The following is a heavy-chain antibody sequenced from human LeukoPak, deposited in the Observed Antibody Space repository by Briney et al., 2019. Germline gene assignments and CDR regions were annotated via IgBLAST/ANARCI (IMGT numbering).Heavy chain of an antibody. Sequence: ASVKVSCKASGYTFTSYDINWVRQATGQGLEWMGWMNPNSGNTGYAQKFQGRVTITADKSTSTAYMELSSLRSEDTAVYYCATKRATVVTPGGFGIWGQGTMVTVSS. CDR3: ATKRATVVTPGGFGI. CDR1: GYTFTSYD. CDR2: MNPNSGNT. V-gene: IGHV1-8*03. J-gene: IGHJ3*02. D-gene: IGHD4-23*01.